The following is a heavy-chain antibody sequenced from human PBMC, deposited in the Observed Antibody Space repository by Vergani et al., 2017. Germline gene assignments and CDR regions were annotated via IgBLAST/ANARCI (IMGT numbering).Heavy chain of an antibody. V-gene: IGHV3-21*01. CDR3: VRDVRVSRI. J-gene: IGHJ3*02. CDR2: ISANNDDV. CDR1: GFTFSLYS. Sequence: EVQMVESGGGLVKPGGSLRLSCVASGFTFSLYSMSWVRHAPGKGLEWVSSISANNDDVYYADSVKGRFTISTDNATTSPYLAMSSLRAEDTAVYYCVRDVRVSRIWGQGTLVAVSA.